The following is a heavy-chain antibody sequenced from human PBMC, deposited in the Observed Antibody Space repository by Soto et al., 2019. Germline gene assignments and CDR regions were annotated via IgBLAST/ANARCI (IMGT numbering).Heavy chain of an antibody. CDR1: GGTFNTYT. CDR2: VIPILDMA. Sequence: QVQVVQSGAEVKKPESSVKVSCKPSGGTFNTYTVNWVRLAPGHGLEWMGRVIPILDMANYAQKFQDRVTITADRSTFTAYMERNSLTSDDTAVYYCAITYCRDNSCPRDFDFWGPGTRVTVSS. V-gene: IGHV1-69*02. D-gene: IGHD2-21*01. CDR3: AITYCRDNSCPRDFDF. J-gene: IGHJ4*02.